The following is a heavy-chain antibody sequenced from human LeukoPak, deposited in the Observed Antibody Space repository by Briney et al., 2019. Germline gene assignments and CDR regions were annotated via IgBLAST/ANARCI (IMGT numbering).Heavy chain of an antibody. D-gene: IGHD6-19*01. V-gene: IGHV3-23*01. CDR3: AKARRLGSDWDKDAFDI. CDR2: FSAETGNT. J-gene: IGHJ3*02. Sequence: PGGSLRLSCAASGFTFSSYAMSWVRQAPGKGLEWVSVFSAETGNTYYADSVKGRFTISRDNSKNTLYLQITSLRAEDTAVYYCAKARRLGSDWDKDAFDIWGQGTMVTVSS. CDR1: GFTFSSYA.